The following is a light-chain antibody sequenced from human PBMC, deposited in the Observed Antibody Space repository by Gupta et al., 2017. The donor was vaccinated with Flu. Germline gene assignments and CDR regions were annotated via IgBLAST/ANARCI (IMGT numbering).Light chain of an antibody. V-gene: IGKV3-20*01. J-gene: IGKJ1*01. CDR3: QQYCSSARRT. CDR2: GAS. Sequence: EIVLTQSPGTLSLSPGERATLSCRASQSVSSSYLAWYKQKPGQAPRLLIHGASSRDTGTTDRFSRSGYGTDXTLTISXREQEDFAVYYCQQYCSSARRTFGXGTKVEIK. CDR1: QSVSSSY.